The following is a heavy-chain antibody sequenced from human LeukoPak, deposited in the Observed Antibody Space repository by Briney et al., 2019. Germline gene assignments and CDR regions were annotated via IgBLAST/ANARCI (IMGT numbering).Heavy chain of an antibody. J-gene: IGHJ3*02. D-gene: IGHD3-10*01. V-gene: IGHV4-61*03. Sequence: SETLSLTCTVSGVSVSSDNYYWSWIRQPPARGLEWVGCVHYSGSTNYSPSVKSRVTISIDTSRNHFSLKLSSVTAADTAVYYCARNMVRGVTDSFDIWGQGTMVTVSS. CDR3: ARNMVRGVTDSFDI. CDR1: GVSVSSDNYY. CDR2: VHYSGST.